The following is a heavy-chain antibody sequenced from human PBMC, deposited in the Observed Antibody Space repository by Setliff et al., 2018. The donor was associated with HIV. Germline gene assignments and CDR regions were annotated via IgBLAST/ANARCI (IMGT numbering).Heavy chain of an antibody. CDR2: VNPSDGST. V-gene: IGHV1-46*01. Sequence: ASVKVSCKASGYTFTNYFIHWVRQAPGQGLEWMEIVNPSDGSTSNSQKFQGRVAMTRDTSTSTVYMEVNSLRSEDTAVYFCARTSSALTTRGEYYFDYWGQGTLVTVSS. D-gene: IGHD4-4*01. CDR1: GYTFTNYF. CDR3: ARTSSALTTRGEYYFDY. J-gene: IGHJ4*02.